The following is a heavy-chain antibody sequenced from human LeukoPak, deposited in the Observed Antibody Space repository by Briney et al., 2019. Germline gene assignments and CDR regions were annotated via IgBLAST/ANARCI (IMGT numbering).Heavy chain of an antibody. CDR3: ARRIEMATIGFDP. CDR1: GFAFKDYG. D-gene: IGHD5-24*01. Sequence: GGSLRLSCEASGFAFKDYGMTWIRQAPGKGLEWVSGINRNGDSLGYADSVKGRFTISRNNAKNSLYLQMDNLRAEDTAFYYCARRIEMATIGFDPWGQGALVTVSS. J-gene: IGHJ5*02. CDR2: INRNGDSL. V-gene: IGHV3-20*04.